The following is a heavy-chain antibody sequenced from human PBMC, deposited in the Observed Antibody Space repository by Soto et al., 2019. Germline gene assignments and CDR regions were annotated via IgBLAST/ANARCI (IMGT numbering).Heavy chain of an antibody. CDR3: AAITYSSGGQDDY. CDR2: IVVGNGNT. V-gene: IGHV1-58*01. J-gene: IGHJ4*02. Sequence: SVKVSCKASGFTFTSSAVQWVRQARGQRLEWIGWIVVGNGNTNYAQKFQERVTITRDMSTSTAYMELSSLRSEDTAVYYCAAITYSSGGQDDYWGQGTLVTVSS. D-gene: IGHD6-19*01. CDR1: GFTFTSSA.